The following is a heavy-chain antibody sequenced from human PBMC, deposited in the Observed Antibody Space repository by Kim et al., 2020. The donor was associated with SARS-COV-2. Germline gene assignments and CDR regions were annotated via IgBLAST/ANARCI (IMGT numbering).Heavy chain of an antibody. CDR2: INPSGGST. V-gene: IGHV1-46*01. Sequence: ASVKVSCKASGYTFTSYYMHWVRQAPGQGLEWMGIINPSGGSTSYAQKFQGRVNMTRDTSTSTVYMELSSLRSEDTAVYYCARGGPGEIAAAAYYYYGMDVWGQGTTVTVSS. CDR3: ARGGPGEIAAAAYYYYGMDV. J-gene: IGHJ6*02. D-gene: IGHD6-13*01. CDR1: GYTFTSYY.